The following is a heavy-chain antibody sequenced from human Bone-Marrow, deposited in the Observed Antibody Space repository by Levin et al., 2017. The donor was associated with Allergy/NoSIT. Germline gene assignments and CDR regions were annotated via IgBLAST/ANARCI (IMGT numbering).Heavy chain of an antibody. CDR1: GFIFADYA. J-gene: IGHJ6*03. CDR3: AKAGTTVMLDYSYLDV. Sequence: GGSLRLSCKISGFIFADYAMNWVRQAPGRGLEWVPSLDGSSGKTRYADAVKGRFIISREYSKNTLFLQMNSLRVEDTARYYCAKAGTTVMLDYSYLDVWGEGTAVTVSS. CDR2: LDGSSGKT. V-gene: IGHV3-23*01. D-gene: IGHD4-17*01.